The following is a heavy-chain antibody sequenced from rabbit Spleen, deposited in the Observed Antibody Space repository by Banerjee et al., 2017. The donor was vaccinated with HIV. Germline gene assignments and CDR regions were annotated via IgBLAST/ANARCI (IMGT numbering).Heavy chain of an antibody. V-gene: IGHV1S7*01. CDR2: IYTAGGTT. D-gene: IGHD2-1*01. CDR3: ARGSATMTMVITGFNFNL. Sequence: QSLEESGGGLVQPGGSLTLSCRASGFDFNNYYMTWVRQAPGKGLEWIGLIYTAGGTTDYANWVNGRFTISSDHAQNTVDLQMNSLTAADTATYCCARGSATMTMVITGFNFNLWGPGPLVTVS. J-gene: IGHJ4*01. CDR1: GFDFNNYY.